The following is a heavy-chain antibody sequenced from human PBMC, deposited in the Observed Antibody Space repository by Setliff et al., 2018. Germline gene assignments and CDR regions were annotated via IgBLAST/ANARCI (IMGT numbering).Heavy chain of an antibody. D-gene: IGHD3-16*02. Sequence: PSETLSLTCGVSGYSISSGYYWGWIRQPPGKGLEWIGSIYYSGSTYYNPSLKSRVTISVDTSKNQFSLKLSSVTAADTAVYYCARSGDYIWGSYRPYYFDQWGQGTLVTVS. V-gene: IGHV4-38-2*01. CDR2: IYYSGST. CDR3: ARSGDYIWGSYRPYYFDQ. CDR1: GYSISSGYY. J-gene: IGHJ4*02.